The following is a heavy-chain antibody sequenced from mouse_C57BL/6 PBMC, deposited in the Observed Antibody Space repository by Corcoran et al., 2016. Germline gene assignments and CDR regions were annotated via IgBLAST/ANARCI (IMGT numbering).Heavy chain of an antibody. D-gene: IGHD1-1*01. CDR2: INTYSGVP. J-gene: IGHJ3*01. CDR3: ASYYYGSSWAY. Sequence: QIQLVQSGPELKKPGETVKISCKASGYTFTTYGMSWVKQAPGKGLKWMGWINTYSGVPTYADDFKGRFAFSLETSASTAYLQINNLKNEDTATYCCASYYYGSSWAYWGQGTLVTVSA. V-gene: IGHV9-3*01. CDR1: GYTFTTYG.